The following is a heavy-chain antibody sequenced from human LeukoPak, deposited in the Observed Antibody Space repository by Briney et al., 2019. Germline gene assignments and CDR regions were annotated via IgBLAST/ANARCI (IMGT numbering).Heavy chain of an antibody. CDR3: AKVRIVGATPVFDY. Sequence: GGSLRLSCAASGFTFSDYYMSWIRQAPGKGLEWVSAISGSGGSTYYADSVKGRFTISRDNSKNTLYLQMNSLRAEDTAVYYCAKVRIVGATPVFDYWGQGTLVTVSS. D-gene: IGHD1-26*01. CDR1: GFTFSDYY. CDR2: ISGSGGST. V-gene: IGHV3-23*01. J-gene: IGHJ4*02.